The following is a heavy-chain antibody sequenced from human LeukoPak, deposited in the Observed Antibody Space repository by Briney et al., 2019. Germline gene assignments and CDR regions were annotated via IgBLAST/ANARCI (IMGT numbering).Heavy chain of an antibody. V-gene: IGHV3-48*04. J-gene: IGHJ4*02. D-gene: IGHD6-6*01. CDR2: ISSSGSTI. Sequence: GGSLRLSCAASGFSFNTYSMNWVRQAPGKGLEWVSYISSSGSTIYYADSVKGRFTISRDNAKNSLYLQMNSLRAEDTAVYYCARDRLYSSYYFDYWGQGTLVTVSS. CDR3: ARDRLYSSYYFDY. CDR1: GFSFNTYS.